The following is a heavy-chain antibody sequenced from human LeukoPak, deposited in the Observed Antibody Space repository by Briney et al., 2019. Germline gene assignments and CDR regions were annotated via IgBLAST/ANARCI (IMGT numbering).Heavy chain of an antibody. J-gene: IGHJ6*02. D-gene: IGHD3-9*01. CDR3: ARSIGLTGGGVDV. CDR1: GFTFSYYN. V-gene: IGHV3-11*01. CDR2: ITNVGSTI. Sequence: GGSLRLACAASGFTFSYYNMNWVRQAPGKGREWVSYITNVGSTIHHADYVTGRFTISRDNDNKTLYLQLHSMRAEDTAVYYCARSIGLTGGGVDVWGQGTTVTVSS.